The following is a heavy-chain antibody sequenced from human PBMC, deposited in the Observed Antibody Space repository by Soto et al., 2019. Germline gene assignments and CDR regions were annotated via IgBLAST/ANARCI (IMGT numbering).Heavy chain of an antibody. CDR3: AGIASYCYYYFMDF. D-gene: IGHD2-21*01. J-gene: IGHJ6*03. CDR2: MNPNSGNT. CDR1: GYTFTSYD. Sequence: VQLVQSGAEVKKPGASVRVSCKASGYTFTSYDINWVRQAPGQGLEGMGWMNPNSGNTGYAQNFQGRVTMNSNTSISTARIEVSNLGSEDTVVLYGAGIASYCYYYFMDFLGKGSTGNVFS. V-gene: IGHV1-8*01.